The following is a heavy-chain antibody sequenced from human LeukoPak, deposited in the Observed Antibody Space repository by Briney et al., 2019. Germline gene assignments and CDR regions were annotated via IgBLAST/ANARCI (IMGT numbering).Heavy chain of an antibody. D-gene: IGHD5-18*01. CDR3: AKEARGYPSDY. CDR2: IKQDGSEK. CDR1: GFTFGDYA. J-gene: IGHJ4*02. V-gene: IGHV3-7*01. Sequence: GGSLRLSCTASGFTFGDYAMSWFRQAPGKGLEWVAHIKQDGSEKYYVDSVKGRFTISRDNAKNLVYLQMNSLRAEDTAVYYCAKEARGYPSDYWGQGTLVTVSS.